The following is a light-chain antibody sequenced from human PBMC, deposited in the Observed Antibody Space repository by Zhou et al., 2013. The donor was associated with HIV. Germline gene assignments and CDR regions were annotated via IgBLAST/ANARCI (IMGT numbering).Light chain of an antibody. CDR3: QQYNNYPLT. CDR1: QSISTW. J-gene: IGKJ4*01. V-gene: IGKV1-5*03. CDR2: KAS. Sequence: DIQMTQSPSTLSASVGDRVTITCRASQSISTWLAWYQQKPGKAPNLLIYKASTLQSAVPSRFSGSGSGTEFTLTISSLQPEDFATYYCQQYNNYPLTFGGGTTV.